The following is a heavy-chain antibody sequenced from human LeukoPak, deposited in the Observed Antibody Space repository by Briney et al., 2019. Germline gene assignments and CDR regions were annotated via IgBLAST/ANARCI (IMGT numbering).Heavy chain of an antibody. Sequence: SVKVSCKASGGTFNTSSISWVRQAPGQGLEWMGRIIPILGVATYPQNFQGRVTLTADKSTSTVYMELNSLRSGDTAVYYCASPEGHYYGSGSYYIVWGQGTLVTVSS. CDR1: GGTFNTSS. CDR2: IIPILGVA. J-gene: IGHJ4*02. V-gene: IGHV1-69*02. D-gene: IGHD3-10*01. CDR3: ASPEGHYYGSGSYYIV.